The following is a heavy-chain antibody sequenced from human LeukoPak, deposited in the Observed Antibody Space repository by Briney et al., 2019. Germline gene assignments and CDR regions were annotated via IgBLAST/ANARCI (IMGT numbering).Heavy chain of an antibody. CDR2: IRSKAYGGTT. Sequence: PGGSLRLSCTASGFTFGDYAMSWVRQAPGKGLEWVGFIRSKAYGGTTEYAASVKGRFTISRDDSKSIAYLQMNSLKTEDTAVYYCTRDGHPSKHVAGTLYYYYGMDVWGKGTTVTVSS. CDR1: GFTFGDYA. CDR3: TRDGHPSKHVAGTLYYYYGMDV. J-gene: IGHJ6*04. V-gene: IGHV3-49*04. D-gene: IGHD6-19*01.